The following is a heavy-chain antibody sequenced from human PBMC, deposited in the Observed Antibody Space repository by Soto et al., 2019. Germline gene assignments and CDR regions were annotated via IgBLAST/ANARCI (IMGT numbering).Heavy chain of an antibody. Sequence: EVQLVESGGGLVQPGGSLRLSCAASGFTFSSYSMNWVRQAPGKGLEWVSYISSSSSTIYYADSVKGRFTISRDNAKNSLYLQMNSLRAEDMAVYYCASGRWSSGWYDNYWGQGTLVTVSS. CDR2: ISSSSSTI. V-gene: IGHV3-48*01. CDR1: GFTFSSYS. J-gene: IGHJ4*02. D-gene: IGHD6-19*01. CDR3: ASGRWSSGWYDNY.